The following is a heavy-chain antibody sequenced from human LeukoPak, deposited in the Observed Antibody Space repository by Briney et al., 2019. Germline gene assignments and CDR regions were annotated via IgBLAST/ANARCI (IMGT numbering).Heavy chain of an antibody. J-gene: IGHJ4*02. V-gene: IGHV3-7*01. CDR3: ARAGTSHLVYYSDY. D-gene: IGHD2-2*01. CDR2: IKQDGSEK. Sequence: PGGSLRLSCAASGFTFSSYWMSWVRQAPGKGLEWVANIKQDGSEKYYMDSVKGRFTISRDNAKNSLYLQMNSLRAEDTAVYYCARAGTSHLVYYSDYWGQGTLVTVSS. CDR1: GFTFSSYW.